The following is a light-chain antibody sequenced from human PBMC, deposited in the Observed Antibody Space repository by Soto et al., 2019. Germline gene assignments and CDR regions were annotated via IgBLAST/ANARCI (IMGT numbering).Light chain of an antibody. Sequence: ETVMTQSPATLSVSPGEGATLSCRASQSVSSNLVWYQHRPGQAPRLLIYGASTRATDIPARFSGSGSGTEFTLTISSLQSEDYAVYYCQRYNTLPRTFGGGTKVDIK. V-gene: IGKV3-15*01. CDR3: QRYNTLPRT. J-gene: IGKJ4*01. CDR1: QSVSSN. CDR2: GAS.